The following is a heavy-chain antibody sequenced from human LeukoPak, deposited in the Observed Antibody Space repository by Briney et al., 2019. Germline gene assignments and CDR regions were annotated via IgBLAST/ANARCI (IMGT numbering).Heavy chain of an antibody. CDR2: ITSGGGDT. V-gene: IGHV3-23*01. Sequence: GGSLRLSCAASGFTFSGYSINWVRQAPGKGLEWVSAITSGGGDTYYADSVKGRFTISRDNSKNTLYLQMHTLRAEDTAVYYCAKTSTPMGICDYWGQGTLVTVSS. CDR3: AKTSTPMGICDY. D-gene: IGHD7-27*01. CDR1: GFTFSGYS. J-gene: IGHJ4*02.